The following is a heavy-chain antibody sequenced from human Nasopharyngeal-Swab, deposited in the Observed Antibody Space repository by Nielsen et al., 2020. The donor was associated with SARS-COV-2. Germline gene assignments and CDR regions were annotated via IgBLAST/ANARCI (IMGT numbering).Heavy chain of an antibody. CDR2: KYHGGNT. J-gene: IGHJ4*02. D-gene: IGHD1-26*01. V-gene: IGHV4/OR15-8*02. CDR3: ARNLYTTTWKTLFDF. Sequence: SETLSLTCDVSGDSIISFNWWSWVRQSPGKGLEWIGEKYHGGNTNYNPSLRSRVTISMDKSKNQFSLTLSSVTAADTAVYYCARNLYTTTWKTLFDFWGQGTLVTVSS. CDR1: GDSIISFNW.